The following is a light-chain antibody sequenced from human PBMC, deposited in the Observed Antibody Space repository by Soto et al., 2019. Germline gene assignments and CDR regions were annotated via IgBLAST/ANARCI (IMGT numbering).Light chain of an antibody. V-gene: IGKV3-20*01. CDR1: QSVSSSY. CDR3: QHRGT. J-gene: IGKJ1*01. CDR2: GAS. Sequence: VLTLGGGSLTLSPRERATLSCRASQSVSSSYLAWYQQKPGQAPRLLIYGASSRATGIPDRFSGSGSGTDFTLTISRLEPEDFAVYYCQHRGTFGRGTKVDIK.